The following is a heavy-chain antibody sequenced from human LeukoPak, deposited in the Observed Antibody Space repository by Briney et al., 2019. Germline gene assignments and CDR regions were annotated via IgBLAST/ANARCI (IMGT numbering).Heavy chain of an antibody. CDR2: IKQDGSEK. CDR1: GFTFSNYW. Sequence: GGSLRLSCAASGFTFSNYWMCWVRQAPGKGLERVANIKQDGSEKYYVDSVKGRFTISRDNAKNSLYLQMSSLRAEDTAVYYCARAKLVGPTPLDFWGQGTLVTVSS. D-gene: IGHD1-26*01. J-gene: IGHJ4*02. V-gene: IGHV3-7*05. CDR3: ARAKLVGPTPLDF.